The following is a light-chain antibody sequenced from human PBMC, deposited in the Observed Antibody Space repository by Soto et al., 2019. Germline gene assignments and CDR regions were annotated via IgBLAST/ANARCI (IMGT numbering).Light chain of an antibody. CDR2: ATT. Sequence: DIQLTPSPSSLSSSVGDRLTITRRASQTVISYLNWYQQKPGQAPKLLIYATTHMQSGVPSRFSGSGSGTEFTLTISSLHPEDFATYFCQQNYNTPPYTFGPGTKV. V-gene: IGKV1-39*01. CDR1: QTVISY. J-gene: IGKJ2*01. CDR3: QQNYNTPPYT.